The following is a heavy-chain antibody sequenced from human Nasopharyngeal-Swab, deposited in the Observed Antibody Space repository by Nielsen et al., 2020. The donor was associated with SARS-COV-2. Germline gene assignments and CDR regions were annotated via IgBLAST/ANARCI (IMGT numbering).Heavy chain of an antibody. D-gene: IGHD6-19*01. V-gene: IGHV3-23*01. CDR3: AKKGVNSSGWFPYYYGMDV. Sequence: GGSLRLSCAASGFTFSSYAMSWVRQAQGKGLEWVSAISGSGGSTYYADSVKGRFTISRDNSKNTLYLQMNSLRAEDTAVYYCAKKGVNSSGWFPYYYGMDVWGQGTTVTVSS. CDR2: ISGSGGST. CDR1: GFTFSSYA. J-gene: IGHJ6*02.